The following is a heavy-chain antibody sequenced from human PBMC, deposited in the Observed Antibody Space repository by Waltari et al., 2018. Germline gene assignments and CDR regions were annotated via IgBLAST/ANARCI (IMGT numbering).Heavy chain of an antibody. D-gene: IGHD1-26*01. CDR1: GFTFNTYG. Sequence: QEQLVESGGGVVQPGRSLRLSCAASGFTFNTYGVHWFRQAPVKGLEWVAVISYDGSKKYYADSVKGRFAISRDNSKNTLFLEMNSLKVEDTAVYFCAKGGPKYSGNPSALDTWGQGTMVTVSS. CDR2: ISYDGSKK. J-gene: IGHJ3*02. V-gene: IGHV3-30*18. CDR3: AKGGPKYSGNPSALDT.